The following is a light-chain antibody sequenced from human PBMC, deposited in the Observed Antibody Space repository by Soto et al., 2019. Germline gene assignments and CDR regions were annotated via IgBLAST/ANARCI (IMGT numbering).Light chain of an antibody. CDR2: EDS. Sequence: QSVLTQPASVSGSPGQSVTISCTGTNSYIGAYNYVSWYQQHPGTVPKVMIYEDSHRPSGVSNRFSGSKSGNTASLTISGLQAEDEADYYCSSYTSSSTWLFGGGTKLTVL. J-gene: IGLJ3*02. CDR3: SSYTSSSTWL. V-gene: IGLV2-14*01. CDR1: NSYIGAYNY.